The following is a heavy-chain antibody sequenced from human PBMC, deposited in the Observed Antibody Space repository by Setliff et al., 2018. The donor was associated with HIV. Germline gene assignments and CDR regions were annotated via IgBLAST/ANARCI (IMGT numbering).Heavy chain of an antibody. CDR2: IYHTGNT. CDR3: ARLDSDNPPSSYWFFDL. V-gene: IGHV4-30-2*06. Sequence: SETLSLTCAVSGGSISSGGYSWSWIRQSPGKGLEWIGYIYHTGNTYYNPSLKSRITISLDRSQNHFSLRLTSVAAADTAIYYCARLDSDNPPSSYWFFDLWGRGTLVTVSS. J-gene: IGHJ2*01. D-gene: IGHD5-18*01. CDR1: GGSISSGGYS.